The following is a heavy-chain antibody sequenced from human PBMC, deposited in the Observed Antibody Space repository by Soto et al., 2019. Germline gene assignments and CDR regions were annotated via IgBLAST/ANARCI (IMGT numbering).Heavy chain of an antibody. D-gene: IGHD4-17*01. CDR2: IYYSGST. CDR3: ARQYGDYVRGAFDI. CDR1: IGSISSYY. Sequence: QVQLRASGPGLVKPSETLSLTCTVSIGSISSYYWSWIRQPPGKGLEWIGYIYYSGSTNYNPSLKTRVTISVDTCKNQFSLKLSSVTAADTAVYYCARQYGDYVRGAFDIWGQGTMVTVSS. V-gene: IGHV4-59*01. J-gene: IGHJ3*02.